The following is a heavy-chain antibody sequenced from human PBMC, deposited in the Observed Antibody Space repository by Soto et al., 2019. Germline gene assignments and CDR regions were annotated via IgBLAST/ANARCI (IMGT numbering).Heavy chain of an antibody. D-gene: IGHD3-3*01. J-gene: IGHJ6*03. CDR3: ARARFLEWLLLPADSHYMDV. CDR1: GFTFSSYS. Sequence: GGSLRLSCAASGFTFSSYSMNWVRQAPGKGLEWVSYISSSSSTIYYADSVKGRFTISRDNAKNSLYLQMNSLRAEDTAVYYCARARFLEWLLLPADSHYMDVWGKGTTVTVSS. CDR2: ISSSSSTI. V-gene: IGHV3-48*01.